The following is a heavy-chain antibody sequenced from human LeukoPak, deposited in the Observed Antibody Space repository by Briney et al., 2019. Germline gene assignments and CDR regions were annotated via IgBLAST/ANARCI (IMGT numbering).Heavy chain of an antibody. CDR3: AREILAPGKTHDY. CDR2: INDDGSAT. Sequence: GGSLRLSCAASGFSFSNYWMHWVRQVPGKGLVWVSRINDDGSATFYADSVKGRFTISRDNAKNTLFLQINSLRAEDTAVYYCAREILAPGKTHDYWGQGTLVTVSS. V-gene: IGHV3-74*01. CDR1: GFSFSNYW. J-gene: IGHJ4*02.